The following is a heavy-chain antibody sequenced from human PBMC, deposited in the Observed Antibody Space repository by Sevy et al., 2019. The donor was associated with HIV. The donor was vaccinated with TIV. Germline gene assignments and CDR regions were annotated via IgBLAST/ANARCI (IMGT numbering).Heavy chain of an antibody. CDR1: VASVSSGKYY. Sequence: SETLSLTCNVSVASVSSGKYYWTWIRQPPGKDLEWIGHVSYSGKTNSNPSLKSRVTISKDTSKNQFSLSLNSVTAADTATYYCAREIYYYDNSGFYYFDSWGLGILVTVSS. V-gene: IGHV4-61*01. D-gene: IGHD3-22*01. J-gene: IGHJ4*02. CDR2: VSYSGKT. CDR3: AREIYYYDNSGFYYFDS.